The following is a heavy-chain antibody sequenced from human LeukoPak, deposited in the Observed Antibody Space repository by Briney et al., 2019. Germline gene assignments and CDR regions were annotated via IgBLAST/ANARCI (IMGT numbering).Heavy chain of an antibody. V-gene: IGHV1-2*02. CDR3: ARRMNSGYDWHY. CDR1: GYTFIGYY. CDR2: INPNSGGT. Sequence: ASVKVSCKASGYTFIGYYMHWVRQAPGQGLEWMGWINPNSGGTNYAQKFQGRVTMTRDTSISTAYMELSRLRSDDTAVYYCARRMNSGYDWHYWGQGTLVTVSS. J-gene: IGHJ4*02. D-gene: IGHD5-12*01.